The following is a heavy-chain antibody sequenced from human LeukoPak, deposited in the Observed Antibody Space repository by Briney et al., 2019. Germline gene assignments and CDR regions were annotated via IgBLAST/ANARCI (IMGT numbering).Heavy chain of an antibody. Sequence: SETLSLTCAVYGGSFSGYYWSWIRQPPGKGLEWIGEINHSGSTNYNPSLKSRVTISVDTSKNQFSLKLSSVTAADTAVYYCARGIAAAGVDYWGQGTLVTVSS. CDR3: ARGIAAAGVDY. D-gene: IGHD6-13*01. CDR2: INHSGST. CDR1: GGSFSGYY. V-gene: IGHV4-34*01. J-gene: IGHJ4*02.